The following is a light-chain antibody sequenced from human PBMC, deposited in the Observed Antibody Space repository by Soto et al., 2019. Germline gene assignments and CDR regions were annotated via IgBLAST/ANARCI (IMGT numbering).Light chain of an antibody. J-gene: IGLJ1*01. CDR1: SSNIGAGYD. CDR2: SSI. Sequence: QSVLTQPPSVSGAPGQRVTVSCTGSSSNIGAGYDVHWYQQLPGTAPKLLIYSSIYRPSGVPDRFSGSKSGTSASLAITGLRAEDEADYYCQSYDSSLSVYVFGTGTKVTVL. V-gene: IGLV1-40*01. CDR3: QSYDSSLSVYV.